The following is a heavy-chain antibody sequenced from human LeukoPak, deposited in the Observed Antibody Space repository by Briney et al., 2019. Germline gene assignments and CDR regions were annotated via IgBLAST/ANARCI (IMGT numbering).Heavy chain of an antibody. D-gene: IGHD4-17*01. CDR2: ITSSGATT. CDR3: ARDPDYGDPE. V-gene: IGHV3-11*01. Sequence: GGSLRLSCAASGFTFSDHYMSWFRLSPGKGPEWLSYITSSGATTDYADSVKGRFTISRDNAKNSMFLQMNSLRPEDTAVYYCARDPDYGDPEWGQGTPVTVSS. CDR1: GFTFSDHY. J-gene: IGHJ4*02.